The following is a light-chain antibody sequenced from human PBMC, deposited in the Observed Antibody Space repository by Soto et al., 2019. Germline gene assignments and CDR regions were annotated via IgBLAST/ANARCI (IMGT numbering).Light chain of an antibody. CDR2: DAS. J-gene: IGKJ1*01. CDR3: QLRSNWPPTWT. V-gene: IGKV3-11*01. Sequence: EIVLTQSPATLSLSPGERATLSCRASQSIGSYLAWYQQKPGQAPRLLIYDASNRATGIPARFSGSGSGTDFTLTISSLEPEDFVVYYCQLRSNWPPTWTFGQGTKVESK. CDR1: QSIGSY.